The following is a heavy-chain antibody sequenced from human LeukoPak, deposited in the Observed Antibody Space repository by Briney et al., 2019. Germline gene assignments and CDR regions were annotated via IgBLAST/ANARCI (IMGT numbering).Heavy chain of an antibody. CDR2: INHSGST. CDR1: GVSFSGYY. CDR3: ASVNDYGDPLPRYMDV. Sequence: SETLSLTCAVYGVSFSGYYWSWIRQPPGKGLEWIGEINHSGSTNYNPSLKSRVTISVDTSKNQFSLKLSSVTAADTAVYYCASVNDYGDPLPRYMDVWGKGTAVTVSS. V-gene: IGHV4-34*01. D-gene: IGHD4-17*01. J-gene: IGHJ6*03.